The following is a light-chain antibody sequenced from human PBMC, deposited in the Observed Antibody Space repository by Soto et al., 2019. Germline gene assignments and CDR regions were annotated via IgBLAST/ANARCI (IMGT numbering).Light chain of an antibody. V-gene: IGLV1-40*01. CDR1: SSDIGAGFD. Sequence: QSVLTQPPSVSRAPGQRVTISCTGSSSDIGAGFDVHWYQHLPGTAPKLLIYGNTNRPSGVPGRFSGSKSGTSASLVITGLQAEDEADYYCQSYENSRTGFYVFGTGTKLTVL. CDR2: GNT. J-gene: IGLJ1*01. CDR3: QSYENSRTGFYV.